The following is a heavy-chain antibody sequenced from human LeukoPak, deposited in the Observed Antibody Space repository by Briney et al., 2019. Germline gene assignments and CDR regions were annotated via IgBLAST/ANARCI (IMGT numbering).Heavy chain of an antibody. CDR1: GYTVTGSS. D-gene: IGHD3-16*02. CDR3: ATPQRMITFGGVIAFLSKTDAFDI. J-gene: IGHJ3*02. CDR2: FDPEDGET. V-gene: IGHV1-24*01. Sequence: GASVKVSCKVSGYTVTGSSIHWARQAPGKGLEWMGGFDPEDGETIYAQKFQGRVTMTEDTSTDTAYMELSSLRSEDTAVYYCATPQRMITFGGVIAFLSKTDAFDIWGQGTMVTVSS.